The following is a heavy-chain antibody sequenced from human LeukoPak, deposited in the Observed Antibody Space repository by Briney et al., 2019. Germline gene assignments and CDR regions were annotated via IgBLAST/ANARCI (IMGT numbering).Heavy chain of an antibody. Sequence: GGSLRLSCAASGFTFSSYWMSWVRQAPGKGLEWVANIKQDGSEKYYVDSVKGRFTISRDNAKNSLYLQMNSLRAEDTAVYYCARSQYYDILTGYLVGDYWGQGTLVTVSS. D-gene: IGHD3-9*01. CDR2: IKQDGSEK. V-gene: IGHV3-7*01. J-gene: IGHJ4*02. CDR1: GFTFSSYW. CDR3: ARSQYYDILTGYLVGDY.